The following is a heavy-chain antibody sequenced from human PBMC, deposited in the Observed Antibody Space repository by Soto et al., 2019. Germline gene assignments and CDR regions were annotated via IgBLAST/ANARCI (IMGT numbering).Heavy chain of an antibody. J-gene: IGHJ6*04. Sequence: EVQLVESGGGLVQPGRSLRLSCAASGFTFDDYVMHWVRQAPGKGLEWFSGISWNSGSIGYAESVKGRITISRDNAKNSLYLKMNSLRAEDTALYYCARGGRYDFWSGYSRPIDVWGKGNTVTVSS. D-gene: IGHD3-3*01. CDR2: ISWNSGSI. CDR3: ARGGRYDFWSGYSRPIDV. CDR1: GFTFDDYV. V-gene: IGHV3-9*01.